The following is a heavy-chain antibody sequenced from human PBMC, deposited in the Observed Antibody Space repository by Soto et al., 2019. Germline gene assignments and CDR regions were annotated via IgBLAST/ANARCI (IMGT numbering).Heavy chain of an antibody. CDR2: INLRGGTT. Sequence: QVQLVQSGPEVRKPGASVRLSCATSGYNFNQYYIHWVRQAPGQGLEWMGIINLRGGTTEYAHKFRGRVTMTGDTSTRTAYMELSSPRSEDTAVYFCERGPDDSDVPRWDHWGPGTLITVSS. J-gene: IGHJ4*02. V-gene: IGHV1-46*02. CDR1: GYNFNQYY. CDR3: ERGPDDSDVPRWDH. D-gene: IGHD4-17*01.